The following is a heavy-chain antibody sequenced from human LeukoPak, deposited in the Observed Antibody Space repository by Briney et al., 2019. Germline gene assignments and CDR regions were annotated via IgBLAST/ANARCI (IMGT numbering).Heavy chain of an antibody. CDR2: INPSGGST. V-gene: IGHV1-46*01. CDR1: GYTFTSYY. J-gene: IGHJ4*02. D-gene: IGHD3-22*01. CDR3: ARASGPYYYDSSGYYYDY. Sequence: ASVKVSCKPSGYTFTSYYIHWVRQAPGQGLEWMGIINPSGGSTSYAQKFQGWVTMTRDTSISTAYMELSRLRSDDTAVYYCARASGPYYYDSSGYYYDYWGQGTLVTVSS.